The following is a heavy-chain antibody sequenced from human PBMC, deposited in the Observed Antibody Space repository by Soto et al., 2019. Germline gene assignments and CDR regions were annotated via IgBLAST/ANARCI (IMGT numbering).Heavy chain of an antibody. D-gene: IGHD3-10*01. CDR1: GYTFTNQV. V-gene: IGHV1-18*01. CDR3: ARMVRGSNIDYYHYMDV. J-gene: IGHJ6*03. CDR2: ISANNGDT. Sequence: QVQLVQSGAEVKKPGASVQASCKASGYTFTNQVISWVRQAPGQGLEWLGWISANNGDTNYAQKFQGRVTVTTDTFPSAGHMEFRSLRSADTAVYYCARMVRGSNIDYYHYMDVWGKGTTVTVSS.